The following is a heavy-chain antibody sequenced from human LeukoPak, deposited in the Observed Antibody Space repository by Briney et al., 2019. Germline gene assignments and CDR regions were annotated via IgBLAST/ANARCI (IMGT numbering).Heavy chain of an antibody. V-gene: IGHV3-23*01. CDR3: ARDGAIMIVVVNYYFDF. D-gene: IGHD3-22*01. J-gene: IGHJ4*02. Sequence: GGSLRLSCAASGFTFTTYGMTWVRQAPGKGLEWVSAIGAGGSNKYYADSVKGRFTISRDNSKNTLYLQMNSLRAEDTAVYYCARDGAIMIVVVNYYFDFWGQGSLVTVSS. CDR2: IGAGGSNK. CDR1: GFTFTTYG.